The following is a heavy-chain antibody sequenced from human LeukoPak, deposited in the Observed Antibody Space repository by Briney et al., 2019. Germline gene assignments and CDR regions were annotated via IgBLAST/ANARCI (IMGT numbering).Heavy chain of an antibody. CDR2: INWNGSSR. D-gene: IGHD1-26*01. J-gene: IGHJ6*03. CDR3: ARDSGSYAYYYYYMDV. CDR1: GFTFDDYG. V-gene: IGHV3-20*04. Sequence: GGSLRLSCAASGFTFDDYGMSWVRQAPGKGLEWVSSINWNGSSRGYADSVKGRFTISRDNSKNTLYLQMNSLRAEDTAVYYCARDSGSYAYYYYYMDVWGKGTTVTVSS.